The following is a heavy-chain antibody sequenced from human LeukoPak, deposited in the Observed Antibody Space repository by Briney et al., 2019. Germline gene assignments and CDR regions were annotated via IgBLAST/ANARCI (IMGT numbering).Heavy chain of an antibody. CDR3: AKDLSSGSRRAY. D-gene: IGHD6-19*01. Sequence: PGGSLRLSCAASGFTFSDYYMSWIRQAPGKGLEWVSYISSSGSTIYYADSVKGRFTISRDNAKNSLYLQMNSLRAEDTAVYYCAKDLSSGSRRAYWGQGTLVTVSS. V-gene: IGHV3-11*04. CDR1: GFTFSDYY. J-gene: IGHJ4*02. CDR2: ISSSGSTI.